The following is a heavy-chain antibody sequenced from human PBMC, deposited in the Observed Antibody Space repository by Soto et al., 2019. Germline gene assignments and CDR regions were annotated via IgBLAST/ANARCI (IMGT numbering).Heavy chain of an antibody. CDR1: SYSFLGPY. V-gene: IGHV4-59*11. Sequence: SDTLSLTCPFLSYSFLGPYWRWITNLPGKGLEWIGYMYNTGSTVYNPSFKSRVTISVDTSKNQFSLKPNSVTAADTAVYYCARDLWGYCGTDCYPLDVWGQGTTVT. CDR2: MYNTGST. J-gene: IGHJ6*02. D-gene: IGHD2-21*02. CDR3: ARDLWGYCGTDCYPLDV.